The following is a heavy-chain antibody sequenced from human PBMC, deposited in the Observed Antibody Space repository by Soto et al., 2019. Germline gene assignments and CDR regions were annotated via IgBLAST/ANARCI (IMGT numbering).Heavy chain of an antibody. V-gene: IGHV3-23*05. Sequence: EVQLLESGGGSVQPGGSLRLSCAASGFNFNTQSMSWVRQAPGKGLXXXXXXXXXXXXXYXAXSVKGRFTISRDNXXXXXXXXXXXXXXXXXXXXXXXXXXGATYNFRDWGQGTLVIVSS. CDR1: GFNFNTQS. CDR2: XXXXXXXX. J-gene: IGHJ4*01. CDR3: XXXXGATYNFRD. D-gene: IGHD1-1*01.